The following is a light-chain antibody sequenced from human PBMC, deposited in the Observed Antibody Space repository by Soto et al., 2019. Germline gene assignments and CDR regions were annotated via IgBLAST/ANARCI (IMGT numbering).Light chain of an antibody. CDR1: QSVSSY. CDR2: DAS. V-gene: IGKV3-11*01. J-gene: IGKJ1*01. CDR3: KQRSNWFWT. Sequence: EIVLTQSPATLSLSPGERATLSCRASQSVSSYLAWYQQKPGQAPRLLIYDASTRSTGIQARFSGSGSGTDFTLTISSLEPEDFAVYYCKQRSNWFWTFGQGTKVDIK.